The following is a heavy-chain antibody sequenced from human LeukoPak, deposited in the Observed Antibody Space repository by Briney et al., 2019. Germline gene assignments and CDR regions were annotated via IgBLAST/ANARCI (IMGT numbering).Heavy chain of an antibody. D-gene: IGHD6-19*01. V-gene: IGHV4-4*02. CDR3: ARSSGIAVAGPPGD. CDR1: GGSISSSNW. J-gene: IGHJ4*02. Sequence: SGTLSLTCAVSGGSISSSNWWSWVRQPPGKGLEWIGEIYHSGSTNYNPSLKSRVTISVDKSKNQFSLKLSSVTAADTAVHYCARSSGIAVAGPPGDWGQGTLVTVSS. CDR2: IYHSGST.